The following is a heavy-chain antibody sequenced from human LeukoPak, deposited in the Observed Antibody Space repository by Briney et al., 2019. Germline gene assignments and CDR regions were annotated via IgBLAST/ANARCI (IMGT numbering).Heavy chain of an antibody. CDR1: GFTFTTYG. CDR3: ARNQGSSHFDY. V-gene: IGHV3-33*01. CDR2: IWYDGSDK. Sequence: PGGSLRLSCAASGFTFTTYGMHWVRQAPGQGLEWVGIIWYDGSDKYYADSVRGRFTISRDNSKNTLYLQMNRLRDEDTAVYYCARNQGSSHFDYWGQGTLVTVSS. D-gene: IGHD1-26*01. J-gene: IGHJ4*02.